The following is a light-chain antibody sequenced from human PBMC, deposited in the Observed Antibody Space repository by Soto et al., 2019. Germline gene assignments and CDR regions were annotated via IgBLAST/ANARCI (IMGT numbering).Light chain of an antibody. CDR3: QQYNNWPPTT. CDR2: LAS. J-gene: IGKJ5*01. V-gene: IGKV3D-15*01. CDR1: QSVSNK. Sequence: EIVMTQSPATLSVSPGERATLSCRASQSVSNKLAWYQQKPGQAPRLLIYLASTRATGIPARFSGSGSGTEFTLTISSLQSEDFAVYYCQQYNNWPPTTFGQGTRLEIK.